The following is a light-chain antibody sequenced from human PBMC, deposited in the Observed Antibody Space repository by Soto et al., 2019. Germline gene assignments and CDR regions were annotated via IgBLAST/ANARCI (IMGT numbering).Light chain of an antibody. Sequence: QSALTQPASVSGSPGQSITISCTGTNSDVGGYNYVSWYQQHPGKAPKLMIYDVSNRPSGVSNRFSGSKSGNTASLTISGLQAEDEADYCCNSYTSSSTLVFGGGTKLTVL. CDR3: NSYTSSSTLV. J-gene: IGLJ2*01. V-gene: IGLV2-14*01. CDR1: NSDVGGYNY. CDR2: DVS.